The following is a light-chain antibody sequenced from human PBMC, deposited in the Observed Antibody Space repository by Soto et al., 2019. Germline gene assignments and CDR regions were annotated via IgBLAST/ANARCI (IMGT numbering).Light chain of an antibody. V-gene: IGLV2-11*01. Sequence: SGNRVPGGGGSISCTGTSSDVGGYNYVSWYQQHPGKAPKLMIYDVSKRPSGVPDRFSGSKSGNTASLTISGLQAEDEADYYCCSYAGSYTYVFGTGTKVTVL. CDR1: SSDVGGYNY. J-gene: IGLJ1*01. CDR2: DVS. CDR3: CSYAGSYTYV.